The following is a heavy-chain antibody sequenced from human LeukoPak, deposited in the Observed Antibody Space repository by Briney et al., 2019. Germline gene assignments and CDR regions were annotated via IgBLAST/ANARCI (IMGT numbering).Heavy chain of an antibody. D-gene: IGHD6-6*01. CDR3: ARGAARLGSDY. CDR1: GFTFSSYW. Sequence: GGSLRLSCAASGFTFSSYWMHWVPQAPGKGLAWVSRINSDGSSTIYADSVKGRFTISRDNAKNTLYLQMSSLRAEDTAVYYCARGAARLGSDYWGQGTLVTVSS. CDR2: INSDGSST. V-gene: IGHV3-74*01. J-gene: IGHJ4*02.